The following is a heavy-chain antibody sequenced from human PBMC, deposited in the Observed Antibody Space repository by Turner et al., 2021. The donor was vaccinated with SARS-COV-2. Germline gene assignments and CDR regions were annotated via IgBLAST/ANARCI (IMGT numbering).Heavy chain of an antibody. V-gene: IGHV4-39*01. D-gene: IGHD1-26*01. Sequence: QLQLQESGPGLMKSSETLSLTCTVSGGSVRSSSYYWGWIRQPPGKGLEWIGKAYYKGNTYYNPSLKSRVTISVDTSKNQFSLNLNSVTAADTAMYYCASHRVGATIYYDYGMDVWGQGATVTVSS. CDR1: GGSVRSSSYY. CDR2: AYYKGNT. J-gene: IGHJ6*02. CDR3: ASHRVGATIYYDYGMDV.